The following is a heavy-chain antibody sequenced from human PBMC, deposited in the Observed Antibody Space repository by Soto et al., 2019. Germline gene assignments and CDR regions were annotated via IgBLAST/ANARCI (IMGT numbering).Heavy chain of an antibody. D-gene: IGHD3-22*01. J-gene: IGHJ5*02. V-gene: IGHV4-31*03. CDR1: GGSISSSSYY. CDR2: IYYSGST. Sequence: SETLSLTCTVSGGSISSSSYYWGWIRQPPGKGLEWIGYIYYSGSTYYNPSLKSRVTISVDTSKNQFSLKLSSVTAADTAVYYCARSTYYYDSSGYLPGWFDPWGQGTLVTVSS. CDR3: ARSTYYYDSSGYLPGWFDP.